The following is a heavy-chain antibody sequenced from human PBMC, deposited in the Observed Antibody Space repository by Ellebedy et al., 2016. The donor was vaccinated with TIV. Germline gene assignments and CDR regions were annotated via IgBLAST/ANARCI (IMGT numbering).Heavy chain of an antibody. CDR3: AKLTDY. J-gene: IGHJ4*02. CDR2: ISYDGSNK. V-gene: IGHV3-30*18. Sequence: GESLKISXAASGFTFSSYGMHWVRQAPGKGLEWVAVISYDGSNKYYADSVKGRFTISRDNSKNTLYLQMNSLRAEDTAVYYCAKLTDYWGQGALVTVSS. CDR1: GFTFSSYG.